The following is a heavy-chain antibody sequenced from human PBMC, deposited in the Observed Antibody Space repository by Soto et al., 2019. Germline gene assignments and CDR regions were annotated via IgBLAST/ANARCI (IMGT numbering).Heavy chain of an antibody. CDR2: VSASGDIT. CDR3: AKTLAMFYDPPDAFDV. Sequence: EVQLLESGGDLVQPGGSLRLSCAASGFTFNSYAMSWVRQAPGKGLEWVSSVSASGDITYYADSVKGRFTLSRDNSRKMLSLQLSSLRTEDTAVYYCAKTLAMFYDPPDAFDVWGQGTRVTVSS. D-gene: IGHD3-22*01. CDR1: GFTFNSYA. J-gene: IGHJ3*01. V-gene: IGHV3-23*01.